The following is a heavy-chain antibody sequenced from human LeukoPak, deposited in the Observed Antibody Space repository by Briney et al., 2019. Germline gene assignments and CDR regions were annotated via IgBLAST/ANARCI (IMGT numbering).Heavy chain of an antibody. Sequence: GGSLRLSCAASGFTFSSYGMHWVRQAPGKGLESVAVISYDGSNKYYADSVRGRFTISRDNSKNTLYLQMNSLRAEDTAVYYCAKDRRPVNQQYGAPGYWGQGTLVTVSS. V-gene: IGHV3-30*18. J-gene: IGHJ4*02. CDR3: AKDRRPVNQQYGAPGY. CDR1: GFTFSSYG. CDR2: ISYDGSNK. D-gene: IGHD4-17*01.